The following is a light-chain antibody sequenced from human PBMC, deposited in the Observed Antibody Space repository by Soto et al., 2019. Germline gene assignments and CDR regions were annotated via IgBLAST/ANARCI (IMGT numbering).Light chain of an antibody. J-gene: IGLJ2*01. V-gene: IGLV2-8*01. Sequence: QSALTQPPSASGSPGQSVTISCTGTSSDIGGYNYVSWYQQHPGKAPKLMIYELSKRPSGVPDRFSGSKSGNTASLTVSGLQAEDEADYSCSSHAGSNNFVVFGGGTQLTVL. CDR2: ELS. CDR3: SSHAGSNNFVV. CDR1: SSDIGGYNY.